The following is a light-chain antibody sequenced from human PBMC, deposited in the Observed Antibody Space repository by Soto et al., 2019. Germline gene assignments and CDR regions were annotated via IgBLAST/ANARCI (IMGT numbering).Light chain of an antibody. V-gene: IGKV1-5*01. CDR2: DAS. Sequence: DFQMTQSPSTLSASVGDRVTITCRASQTISSWLAWYQQKPGKAPTLLIYDASTLERGVPSRFSGTGSGTEFTLSIDSLQPDDFATYYCQQYHTSSITFGQGTRLEIK. CDR3: QQYHTSSIT. CDR1: QTISSW. J-gene: IGKJ5*01.